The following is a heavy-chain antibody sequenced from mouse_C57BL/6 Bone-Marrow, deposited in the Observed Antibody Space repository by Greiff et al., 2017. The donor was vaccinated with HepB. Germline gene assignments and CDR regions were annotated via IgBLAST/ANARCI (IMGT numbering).Heavy chain of an antibody. CDR3: AREVYDYDVYWYFDV. Sequence: DVQLQESGPGLVKPSQSLSLTCSVTGYSITSGYYWNWIRQFPGNKLEWMGYISYDGSNNYNPSLKNRISITRDTSKNQFFLKLNSVTTEDTATYYCAREVYDYDVYWYFDVWGTGTTVTVSS. CDR1: GYSITSGYY. J-gene: IGHJ1*03. CDR2: ISYDGSN. D-gene: IGHD2-4*01. V-gene: IGHV3-6*01.